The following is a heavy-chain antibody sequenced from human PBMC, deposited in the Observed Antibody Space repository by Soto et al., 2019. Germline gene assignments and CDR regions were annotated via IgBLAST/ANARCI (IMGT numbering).Heavy chain of an antibody. Sequence: GGSLRLSCAASGFTFSSYSMNWVRQAPGKGLEWVSSISSSSSYIYYADSVKGRFTISRDNAKNSLYLQMNSLRAEDTAVYYCARDWYYYDSSGYYQFDYWGQGTLVTVSS. CDR2: ISSSSSYI. D-gene: IGHD3-22*01. CDR3: ARDWYYYDSSGYYQFDY. J-gene: IGHJ4*02. V-gene: IGHV3-21*01. CDR1: GFTFSSYS.